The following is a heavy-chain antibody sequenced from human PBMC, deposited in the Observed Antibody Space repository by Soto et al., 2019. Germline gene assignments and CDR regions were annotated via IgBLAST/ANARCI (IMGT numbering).Heavy chain of an antibody. CDR2: INAGNGNT. V-gene: IGHV1-3*01. Sequence: ASVKVSCKASGYTFTSYAMHWVRQAPGQRLEWMGWINAGNGNTKYSQKFQGRVTITRDTSASTAYMDLNSLRSEDTAVYYCARDRNYGDYLPDYWGQGTLVTVSS. D-gene: IGHD4-17*01. CDR3: ARDRNYGDYLPDY. J-gene: IGHJ4*02. CDR1: GYTFTSYA.